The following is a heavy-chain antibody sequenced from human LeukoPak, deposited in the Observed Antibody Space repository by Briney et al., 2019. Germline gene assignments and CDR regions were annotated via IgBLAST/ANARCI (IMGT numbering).Heavy chain of an antibody. CDR1: GYSFTSYW. CDR2: IYPGDSDT. CDR3: ARRYYYDSSGYYYYYFDY. J-gene: IGHJ4*02. V-gene: IGHV5-51*01. D-gene: IGHD3-22*01. Sequence: GESLKISCKGSGYSFTSYWIGWVRQMPGKGLERMGIIYPGDSDTRYSPSFQGQVTISADKSISTAYLQWSSLKASDTAMYYCARRYYYDSSGYYYYYFDYWGQGTLVTVSS.